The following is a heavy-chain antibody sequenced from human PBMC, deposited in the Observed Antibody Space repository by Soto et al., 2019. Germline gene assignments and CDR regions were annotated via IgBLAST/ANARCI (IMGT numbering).Heavy chain of an antibody. CDR2: IYYSVTT. Sequence: QVQLQESGPGLVKPSQTLSLTCSVSGGSISRGNYYWSWIRQHPGKGLEWIGYIYYSVTTYYNPSLKSRVTISVDTSKNQFSLKLSSVTAADTAVYYCARDYRASYPAYYYYGMDVWGQGTTVTVSS. V-gene: IGHV4-31*03. J-gene: IGHJ6*02. CDR1: GGSISRGNYY. D-gene: IGHD3-16*02. CDR3: ARDYRASYPAYYYYGMDV.